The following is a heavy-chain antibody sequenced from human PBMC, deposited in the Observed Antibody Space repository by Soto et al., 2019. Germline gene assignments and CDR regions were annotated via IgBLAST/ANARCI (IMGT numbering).Heavy chain of an antibody. CDR2: IIPIFGTA. CDR1: GGTFSSYA. CDR3: ARGPSGVATSPFDP. D-gene: IGHD3-3*01. V-gene: IGHV1-69*01. J-gene: IGHJ5*02. Sequence: QVQLVQSGAEVKKPGSSVRVSCKASGGTFSSYAISWVRQAPGQGLEWMGGIIPIFGTANYAQKFQGRVMITADESKSTAYMELRSLRSEDTAVYYCARGPSGVATSPFDPWGQGPLVTVSS.